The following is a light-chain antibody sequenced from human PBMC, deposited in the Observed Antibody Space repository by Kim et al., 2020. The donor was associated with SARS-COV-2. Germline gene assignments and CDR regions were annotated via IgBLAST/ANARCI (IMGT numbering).Light chain of an antibody. CDR1: QSLLHINGNNY. Sequence: PASISCRSSQSLLHINGNNYLDWFLQKPGQSPQLLIYLGSSRASGVPDRFSGSGSGTDFTLKISRVEAEDVGVYYCMQALQSPPSFGQGTRLEIK. V-gene: IGKV2-28*01. CDR2: LGS. J-gene: IGKJ5*01. CDR3: MQALQSPPS.